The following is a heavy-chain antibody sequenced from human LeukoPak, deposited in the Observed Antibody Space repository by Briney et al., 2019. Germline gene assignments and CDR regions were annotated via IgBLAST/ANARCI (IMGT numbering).Heavy chain of an antibody. V-gene: IGHV4-61*01. Sequence: SETLSLTCIVSGGSVTSGSYFWSWIRQPPGKGMEWIGYIYYTTNTKYNPSLKSRVTISVDTSRNQFSLKLTSVTAADTAVYYCARGRYTNTPRGALDIWGQGTVVTVSS. D-gene: IGHD1-14*01. J-gene: IGHJ3*02. CDR3: ARGRYTNTPRGALDI. CDR2: IYYTTNT. CDR1: GGSVTSGSYF.